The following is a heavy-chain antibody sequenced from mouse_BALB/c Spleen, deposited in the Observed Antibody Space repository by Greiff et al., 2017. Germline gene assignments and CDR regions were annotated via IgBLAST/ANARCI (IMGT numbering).Heavy chain of an antibody. CDR2: ISSGSSTI. J-gene: IGHJ3*01. CDR3: ASSLTGTSWFAY. D-gene: IGHD4-1*01. V-gene: IGHV5-17*02. Sequence: EVMLVESGGGLVQPGGSRKLSCAASGFTFSSFGMHWVRQAPEKGLEWVAYISSGSSTIYYADTVKGRFTISRDNPKNTLFLQMTSLRSEDTAMYYCASSLTGTSWFAYWGQGTLVTVSA. CDR1: GFTFSSFG.